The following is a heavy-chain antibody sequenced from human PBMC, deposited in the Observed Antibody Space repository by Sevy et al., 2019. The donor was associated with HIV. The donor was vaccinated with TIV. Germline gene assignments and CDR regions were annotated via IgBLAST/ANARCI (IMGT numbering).Heavy chain of an antibody. V-gene: IGHV1-18*01. CDR2: ISVYYT. CDR1: GYTFANYV. D-gene: IGHD1-26*01. CDR3: ARAPSGSQGPGQYFQH. Sequence: ASVKVSCKASGYTFANYVITWVRQAPGQGLEWMGRISVYYTNYAQNLQGRVTMTTDTSTSTAYLELRSLRSDDTAIYYCARAPSGSQGPGQYFQHWGQGTLVTVSS. J-gene: IGHJ1*01.